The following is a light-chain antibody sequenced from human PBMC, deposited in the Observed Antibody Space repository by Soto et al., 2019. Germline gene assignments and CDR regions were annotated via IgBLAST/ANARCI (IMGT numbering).Light chain of an antibody. Sequence: EIVLTQSPATLSLSPGERATLSFRASQSVSNNYLAWYQQKPGQAPRLLIYGASNRTTGIPDRFSGSGSGTDFTLTISRLEPEDFAVYYCQQYGSSGTFGQGTKV. J-gene: IGKJ1*01. V-gene: IGKV3-20*01. CDR1: QSVSNNY. CDR2: GAS. CDR3: QQYGSSGT.